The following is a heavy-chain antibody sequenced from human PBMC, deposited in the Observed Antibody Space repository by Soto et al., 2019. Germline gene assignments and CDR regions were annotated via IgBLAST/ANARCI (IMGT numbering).Heavy chain of an antibody. CDR3: ARDHSYYYYYYGMDV. CDR2: ISSSSSTI. J-gene: IGHJ6*02. CDR1: GFTFSSYS. Sequence: GGSLRLSCAASGFTFSSYSMNWVRQAPGKGLEWVSYISSSSSTIYYADSVKGRFTISRDNAKNSLYLQMNSLRAEDTAVYYCARDHSYYYYYYGMDVWGQGTTVTVSS. V-gene: IGHV3-48*01.